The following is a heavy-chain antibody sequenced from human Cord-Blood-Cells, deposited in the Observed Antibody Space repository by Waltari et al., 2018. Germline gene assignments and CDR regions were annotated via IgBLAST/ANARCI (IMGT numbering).Heavy chain of an antibody. J-gene: IGHJ6*03. Sequence: QVQLVQSGAEVKKPGASVKVSCKASGYTFTGYYMHWVRQAPGQWLEWMGWINPNRGGTHYAQKFQSMVTMTRDTSISKVYMELNRLRSDDTAVYYCARRMAPPFYYYFLDVWGQGTTVTVSS. D-gene: IGHD5-12*01. CDR1: GYTFTGYY. CDR2: INPNRGGT. V-gene: IGHV1-2*02. CDR3: ARRMAPPFYYYFLDV.